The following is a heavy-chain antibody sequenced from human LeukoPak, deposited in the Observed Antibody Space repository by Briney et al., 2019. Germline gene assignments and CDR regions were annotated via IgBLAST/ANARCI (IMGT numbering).Heavy chain of an antibody. CDR3: VRDAGPYSSSWHEYFQH. CDR1: GFSFRNHD. Sequence: GGSLRLSCEAAGFSFRNHDMYWVRQAPGKGLEWVADIWFDGNNKFYSESVEGRFTISRDNSKNTIYLQMNSLRVEDTAVYYCVRDAGPYSSSWHEYFQHWGQGTVVTVSS. V-gene: IGHV3-33*07. D-gene: IGHD6-13*01. J-gene: IGHJ1*01. CDR2: IWFDGNNK.